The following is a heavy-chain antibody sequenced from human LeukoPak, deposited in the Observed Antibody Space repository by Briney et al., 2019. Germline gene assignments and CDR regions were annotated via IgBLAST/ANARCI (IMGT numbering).Heavy chain of an antibody. Sequence: ASETLSLTCTVSGGSISSYYWSWIRQPAGKGLEWIGRIYTSGSTNYNHSLKRRVTMSVDTSKNQFSLKLSSVTAADTAVYYCARRRTVTEGGSYYYYYMDVWGKGTTVTVSS. CDR1: GGSISSYY. D-gene: IGHD4-17*01. V-gene: IGHV4-4*07. CDR2: IYTSGST. J-gene: IGHJ6*03. CDR3: ARRRTVTEGGSYYYYYMDV.